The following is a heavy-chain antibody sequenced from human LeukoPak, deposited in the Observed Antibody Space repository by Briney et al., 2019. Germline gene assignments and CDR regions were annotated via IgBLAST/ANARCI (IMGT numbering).Heavy chain of an antibody. J-gene: IGHJ6*03. D-gene: IGHD1-7*01. V-gene: IGHV3-23*01. CDR1: GFTFSSYA. CDR3: AKRRGLELLYYYMDV. Sequence: GGSLRLSCAASGFTFSSYAMTWVRQAPGKGLEWVSAISGSGGSTYYADSVKGRFTISRDNSKNTLLLQMNSLRAEDTAVYYCAKRRGLELLYYYMDVWGKGTTVTVSS. CDR2: ISGSGGST.